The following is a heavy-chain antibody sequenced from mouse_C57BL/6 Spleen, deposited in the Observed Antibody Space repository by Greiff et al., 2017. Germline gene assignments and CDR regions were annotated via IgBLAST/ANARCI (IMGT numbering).Heavy chain of an antibody. CDR2: IDPSDSET. Sequence: QVQLQQPGAELVRPGSSVKLSCKASGYTFTSYWMHWVKQRPIQGLEWIGNIDPSDSETHYNQKFKDKATLTVDKSSSTAYMQLSSLTSEDSAVYYCARGLLRYWYFDVGGTGTTVTVSS. D-gene: IGHD1-1*01. V-gene: IGHV1-52*01. J-gene: IGHJ1*03. CDR3: ARGLLRYWYFDV. CDR1: GYTFTSYW.